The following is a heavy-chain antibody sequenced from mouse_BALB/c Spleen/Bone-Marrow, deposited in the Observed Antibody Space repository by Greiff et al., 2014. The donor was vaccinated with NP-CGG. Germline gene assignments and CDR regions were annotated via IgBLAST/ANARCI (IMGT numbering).Heavy chain of an antibody. V-gene: IGHV1S41*01. Sequence: DLVKPGASVKLSCKASGYTFTSYWINWIKQRPGQGLEWIGRIAPGSGSTYYNEMFKGKATLTVDTSSRTAYIQLSSLSSEDSAVYFCARGDDYDPFAYWGQGTLVTVSA. J-gene: IGHJ3*01. D-gene: IGHD2-4*01. CDR1: GYTFTSYW. CDR3: ARGDDYDPFAY. CDR2: IAPGSGST.